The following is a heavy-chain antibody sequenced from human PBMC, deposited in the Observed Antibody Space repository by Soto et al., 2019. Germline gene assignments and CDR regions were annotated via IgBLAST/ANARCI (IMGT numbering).Heavy chain of an antibody. V-gene: IGHV3-23*01. CDR1: AFTFSSYS. D-gene: IGHD3-3*01. J-gene: IGHJ4*02. CDR3: AKVPNYDFWSGPHYYFDY. Sequence: HPGGSLRLSCAASAFTFSSYSMSWVRQTPGKGLDWVSAISGSGGSTYYADSVKGRFTISRDNSKNTLYLQMNSLRAEDTAVYYCAKVPNYDFWSGPHYYFDYWGQGPLVTVSS. CDR2: ISGSGGST.